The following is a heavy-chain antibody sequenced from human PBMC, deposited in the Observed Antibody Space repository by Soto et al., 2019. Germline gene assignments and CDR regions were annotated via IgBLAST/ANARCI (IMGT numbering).Heavy chain of an antibody. V-gene: IGHV4-4*02. D-gene: IGHD6-19*01. CDR3: ARSFGWYAIDY. J-gene: IGHJ4*02. CDR2: ISHSGSV. Sequence: QVLLQESGPGLVQPSGTLSLSCAVSGDSISTNYFWGWVRQPPGKRLEWVGDISHSGSVNYNPSLKSRVTISIDKSKNQFSLKLNSVTAADTAVYYCARSFGWYAIDYWGQGTLVIVSS. CDR1: GDSISTNYF.